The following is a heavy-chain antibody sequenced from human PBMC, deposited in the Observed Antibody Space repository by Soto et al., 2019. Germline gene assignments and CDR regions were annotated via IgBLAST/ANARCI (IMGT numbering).Heavy chain of an antibody. D-gene: IGHD5-18*01. Sequence: QVQLQESGPGLVKPSETLSLTCTVSGGSVSSGSYYWSWIRQPPGKGLEWIGYIYYSGSTNYNPSLKSRVTISVDTSKNQFSLKLSSVTAADTAVYYCARGRPSELWLNGHWFDPWGQGTLVTVSS. CDR2: IYYSGST. CDR1: GGSVSSGSYY. V-gene: IGHV4-61*01. CDR3: ARGRPSELWLNGHWFDP. J-gene: IGHJ5*02.